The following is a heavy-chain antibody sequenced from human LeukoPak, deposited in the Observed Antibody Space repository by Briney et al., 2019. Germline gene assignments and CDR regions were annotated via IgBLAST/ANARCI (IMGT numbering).Heavy chain of an antibody. J-gene: IGHJ4*02. CDR2: IYHSGST. CDR3: ARQRYGSGESDY. CDR1: GGSFSSSNYN. Sequence: SETLSLTCTVSGGSFSSSNYNWGWIRQPPGKGLEWIGTIYHSGSTNYNPSLKSRVTISVDKSKNQFSLKLSSVTAADTAVYYCARQRYGSGESDYWGQGTLVTVSS. D-gene: IGHD3-10*01. V-gene: IGHV4-39*07.